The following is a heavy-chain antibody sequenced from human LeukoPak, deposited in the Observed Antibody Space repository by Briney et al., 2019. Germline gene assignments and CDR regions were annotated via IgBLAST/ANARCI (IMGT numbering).Heavy chain of an antibody. CDR3: ARDPTRSTDPDAFDI. Sequence: GRSLRLSCAASGFTFSSYAMHWVRQAPGKGLEWVAVISYDGSNKYYADSVKGRFTISRDNSKNTLYLQMNSLRAEDTAVYYCARDPTRSTDPDAFDIWGQGTMVTVSS. D-gene: IGHD3-10*01. J-gene: IGHJ3*02. CDR1: GFTFSSYA. CDR2: ISYDGSNK. V-gene: IGHV3-30*14.